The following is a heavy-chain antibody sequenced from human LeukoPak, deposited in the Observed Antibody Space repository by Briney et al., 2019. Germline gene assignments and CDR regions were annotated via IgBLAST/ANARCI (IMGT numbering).Heavy chain of an antibody. J-gene: IGHJ4*02. CDR1: GYTFTSYA. CDR3: ARDRWWEPTDFSFDY. Sequence: SVKVSCKASGYTFTSYAMHWVRQAPGQRLEWMGWINAGNGNTKYSQKFQGRVTITRDTSASTAYMELSSLRSEDTAVYYCARDRWWEPTDFSFDYWGQGTLVTVSS. D-gene: IGHD1-26*01. CDR2: INAGNGNT. V-gene: IGHV1-3*01.